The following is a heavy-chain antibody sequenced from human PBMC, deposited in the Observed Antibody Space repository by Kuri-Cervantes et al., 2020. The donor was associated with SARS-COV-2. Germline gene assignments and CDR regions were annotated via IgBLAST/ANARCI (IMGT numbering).Heavy chain of an antibody. Sequence: GGSLRLSCAASGFTFSSYGMHWVRQAPGKGLEWVAVIWYDGSNNYYADSAKGRFTISRDNSKNTLYLQMNSLRAEDTAVYYCARDPYYYDSTVLDVWGQGTTVTVSS. CDR1: GFTFSSYG. V-gene: IGHV3-33*08. CDR3: ARDPYYYDSTVLDV. CDR2: IWYDGSNN. J-gene: IGHJ6*02. D-gene: IGHD3-22*01.